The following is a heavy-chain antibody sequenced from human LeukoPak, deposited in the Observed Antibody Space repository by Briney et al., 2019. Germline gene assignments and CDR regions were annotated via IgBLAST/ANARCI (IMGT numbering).Heavy chain of an antibody. J-gene: IGHJ4*02. CDR2: IYHSGST. Sequence: SGTLSLTCAVSGGSISSSNWWSWVRQPPGKGLEWIGEIYHSGSTNYNPSLKSRVTISVDRSKNQFSLKLSSVTAADTAVYYCSGGRGRRYYFDYWGQGTLVTVSS. CDR3: SGGRGRRYYFDY. V-gene: IGHV4-4*02. CDR1: GGSISSSNW. D-gene: IGHD3/OR15-3a*01.